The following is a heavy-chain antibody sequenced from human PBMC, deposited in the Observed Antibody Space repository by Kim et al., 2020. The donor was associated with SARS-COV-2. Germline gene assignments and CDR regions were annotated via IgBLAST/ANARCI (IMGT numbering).Heavy chain of an antibody. J-gene: IGHJ4*02. CDR3: AESVRNYKDYFDY. D-gene: IGHD1-7*01. Sequence: YTDSVTCRFTISRDDSKNRMYLQMNSLRGEDTAVYYCAESVRNYKDYFDYWGRGTLVTVPS. V-gene: IGHV3-23*01.